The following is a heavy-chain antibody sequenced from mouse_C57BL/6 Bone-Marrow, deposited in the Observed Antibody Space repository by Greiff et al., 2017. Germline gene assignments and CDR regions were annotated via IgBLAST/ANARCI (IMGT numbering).Heavy chain of an antibody. CDR1: GFTFSDYG. CDR3: ARGVPFDY. V-gene: IGHV5-17*01. CDR2: ISSGSSTI. J-gene: IGHJ2*01. Sequence: EVKLMESGGGLVKPGGSLKLSCAASGFTFSDYGMHWVRQAPEKGLEWVAYISSGSSTIYYADTLKGRCTISRDNAKNTLFLQMTSLGSEDTAMYYCARGVPFDYWGQGTTLTVSS.